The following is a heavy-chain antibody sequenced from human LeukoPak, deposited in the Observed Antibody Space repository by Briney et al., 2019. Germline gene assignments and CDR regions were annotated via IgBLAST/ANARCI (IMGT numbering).Heavy chain of an antibody. J-gene: IGHJ4*02. CDR1: GYTFTSYN. D-gene: IGHD1-26*01. V-gene: IGHV1-8*03. CDR2: MHPNNGDT. CDR3: ARSVVGASDY. Sequence: ASVKVSCKASGYTFTSYNINWVRQAPGQGLEWMAWMHPNNGDTGYAQKFQDRVTVTSNTSISTAYMELSRLRSDDTAVYYCARSVVGASDYWGQGTLVTVSS.